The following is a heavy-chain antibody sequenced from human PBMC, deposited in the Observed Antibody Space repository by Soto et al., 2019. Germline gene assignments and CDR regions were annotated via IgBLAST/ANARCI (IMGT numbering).Heavy chain of an antibody. CDR3: VRTSLGVAVAPREDF. J-gene: IGHJ4*02. Sequence: EVQLVESGGGLVQPGESLRLSCAASGFTFSNYWLHWVRQAPGKGLVWVSRIDSDGSRISYADFVKGRFTISRDNAKNTVYLHMNSRTAEDTAVYYCVRTSLGVAVAPREDFWGQGTLVTVSS. CDR1: GFTFSNYW. V-gene: IGHV3-74*01. D-gene: IGHD2-15*01. CDR2: IDSDGSRI.